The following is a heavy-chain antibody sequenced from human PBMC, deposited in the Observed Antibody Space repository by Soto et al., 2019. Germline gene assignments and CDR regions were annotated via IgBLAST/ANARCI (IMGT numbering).Heavy chain of an antibody. Sequence: QVQLVQSGAEVKKPGSSVKVSCKASGGTFSSYTISWVRQAPGQGLEWMGRIIPILGIANYAQKFQGRVTITADKSTSTAYMELSSLRSEDTAVYYCARGDGYNSWFDPWGQGTLVTVSS. D-gene: IGHD5-12*01. J-gene: IGHJ5*02. V-gene: IGHV1-69*02. CDR1: GGTFSSYT. CDR3: ARGDGYNSWFDP. CDR2: IIPILGIA.